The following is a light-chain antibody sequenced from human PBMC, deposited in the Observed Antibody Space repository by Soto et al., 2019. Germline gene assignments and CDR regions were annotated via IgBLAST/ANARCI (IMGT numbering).Light chain of an antibody. CDR1: SSDVGGYNY. CDR3: SSYTSSSTPWV. V-gene: IGLV2-14*01. J-gene: IGLJ3*02. Sequence: QSALTQPASVSGSPGQSITISCTGTSSDVGGYNYVSWYQQHPGKAPKLMIYDVRNRPSGVSNRFSGSKSGNTASLTISGLQAGDEADYYCSSYTSSSTPWVFGGGTKLTVL. CDR2: DVR.